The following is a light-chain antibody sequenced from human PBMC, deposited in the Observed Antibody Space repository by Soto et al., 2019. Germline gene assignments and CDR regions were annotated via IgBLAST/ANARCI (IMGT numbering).Light chain of an antibody. V-gene: IGKV3-15*01. Sequence: DIVMTQSPATLSVSPGERATLSCRASQSVSSNLAWYQQKPGQAPSLLVYGASTRATGIPARFSGSGAGTEFILTISRLQSEDFALYYCPQYNNWPSFTFGPGTKVDIK. CDR3: PQYNNWPSFT. CDR2: GAS. J-gene: IGKJ3*01. CDR1: QSVSSN.